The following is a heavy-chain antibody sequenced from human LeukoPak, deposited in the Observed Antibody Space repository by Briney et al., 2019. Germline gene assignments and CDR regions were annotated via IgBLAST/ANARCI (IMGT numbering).Heavy chain of an antibody. V-gene: IGHV5-51*01. J-gene: IGHJ4*02. CDR3: ARSAGATYFDY. D-gene: IGHD4/OR15-4a*01. CDR2: IYPGDSDT. CDR1: GYSFTTYW. Sequence: GESLKISCKGSGYSFTTYWIGWVRQMPGKGLECLGVIYPGDSDTRYSPSFQGQVTISADKSISTAYLQWSSLKASDTAIYYCARSAGATYFDYWGQGTLVTVSS.